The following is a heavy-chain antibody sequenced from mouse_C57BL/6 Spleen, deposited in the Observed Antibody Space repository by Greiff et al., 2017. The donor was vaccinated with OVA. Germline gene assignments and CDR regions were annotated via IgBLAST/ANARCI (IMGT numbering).Heavy chain of an antibody. CDR1: GYAFTSYS. Sequence: QVQLQQSGAELVKPGASVKISCKASGYAFTSYSIHWVKPRPGQGLEWIGQIYPGDGDTNYNGKFKGKATLTADKSSSTAYMQLSSLTSEDAAVYFCASGDGGYFDVWGTGTTVTVSS. CDR3: ASGDGGYFDV. V-gene: IGHV1-80*01. D-gene: IGHD3-3*01. J-gene: IGHJ1*03. CDR2: IYPGDGDT.